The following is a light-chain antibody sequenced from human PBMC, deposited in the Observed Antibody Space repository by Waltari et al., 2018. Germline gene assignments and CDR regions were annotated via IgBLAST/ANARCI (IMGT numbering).Light chain of an antibody. Sequence: QSVLTQPPSASGTPGPRVTISCSGSSSNIGSNAVHWYQQLPGTAPKLVIYSNNERPSGVPDRFSGSKSGTSASLAISGLQSEDEADYYCAAWDDSLSVVFGGGTKLTVL. CDR3: AAWDDSLSVV. V-gene: IGLV1-44*01. CDR1: SSNIGSNA. J-gene: IGLJ2*01. CDR2: SNN.